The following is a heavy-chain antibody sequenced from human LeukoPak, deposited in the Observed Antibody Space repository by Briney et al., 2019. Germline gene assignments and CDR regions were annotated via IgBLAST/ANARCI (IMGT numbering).Heavy chain of an antibody. CDR1: GGSISSYY. Sequence: SETLSLTCTVSGGSISSYYWSWIRQPPGKGLEWIGSIYYSGSTYYNPSLKSRVTISVDTSKNQFSLKLSSVTAADTAVYYCARHGYYYDSSGYYGYWGQGTLVTVS. CDR2: IYYSGST. V-gene: IGHV4-39*01. CDR3: ARHGYYYDSSGYYGY. D-gene: IGHD3-22*01. J-gene: IGHJ4*02.